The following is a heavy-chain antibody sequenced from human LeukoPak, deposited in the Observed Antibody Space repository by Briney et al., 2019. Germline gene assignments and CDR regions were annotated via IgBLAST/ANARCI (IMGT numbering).Heavy chain of an antibody. J-gene: IGHJ4*02. V-gene: IGHV3-48*03. CDR2: IGSFGTTI. CDR1: GFTFSSYE. D-gene: IGHD5-12*01. CDR3: AKVATEAYYFDY. Sequence: PGGSLRLSCEASGFTFSSYEMNWVRQAPGKGLEWVSYIGSFGTTISYADSVKGRFTISRDNAKSSLYLQMSSLRAEDTAVYYCAKVATEAYYFDYWGQGTQVTVSS.